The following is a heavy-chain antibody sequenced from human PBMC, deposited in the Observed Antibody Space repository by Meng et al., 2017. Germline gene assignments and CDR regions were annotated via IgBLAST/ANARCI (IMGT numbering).Heavy chain of an antibody. D-gene: IGHD3-22*01. CDR1: GGTFSSYT. CDR2: IIPILGIA. V-gene: IGHV1-69*08. Sequence: QVPRVQSGAEVKKPGSSVKVSCKASGGTFSSYTISWVRQAPGQGLEWMGRIIPILGIANYAQKFQGRVTITADKSTSTAYMELSSLRSEDTAVYYCARDPHYYDSRGEFDPWGQGTLVTVSS. J-gene: IGHJ5*02. CDR3: ARDPHYYDSRGEFDP.